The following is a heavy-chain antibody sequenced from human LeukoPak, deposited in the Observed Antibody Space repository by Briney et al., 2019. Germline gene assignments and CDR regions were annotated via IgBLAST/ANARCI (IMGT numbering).Heavy chain of an antibody. D-gene: IGHD6-19*01. J-gene: IGHJ4*02. CDR3: ARDRAVAGTRFDH. Sequence: GGSLRLSCAASGFTLSSYEMNWVRQAPGKGLEWVSYISSSGSTIYYADSVKGRFTISRDNAKNSLYLQMNSLRAEDTAVYYCARDRAVAGTRFDHWGQGTLVTVSS. CDR2: ISSSGSTI. CDR1: GFTLSSYE. V-gene: IGHV3-48*03.